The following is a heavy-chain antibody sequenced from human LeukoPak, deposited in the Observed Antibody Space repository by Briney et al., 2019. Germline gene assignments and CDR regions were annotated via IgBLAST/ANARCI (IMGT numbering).Heavy chain of an antibody. Sequence: ASVKVSCKASGGTFSSYAISWVRQAPGQGLEWMGGIIPIFGTANYAQKFQGRVTITADKSTSTPYMELSSLRSEDTAVYYCARGPAAMGNPTDWFDPWGQGTLVTVSS. J-gene: IGHJ5*02. CDR2: IIPIFGTA. CDR1: GGTFSSYA. CDR3: ARGPAAMGNPTDWFDP. V-gene: IGHV1-69*06. D-gene: IGHD2-2*01.